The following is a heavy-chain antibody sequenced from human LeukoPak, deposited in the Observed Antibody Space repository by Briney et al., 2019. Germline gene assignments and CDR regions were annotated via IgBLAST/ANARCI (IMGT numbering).Heavy chain of an antibody. Sequence: PGGSLRLSCAASGFTFSNFGMHWVRQAPGKGLEWVAFIRYDESNKYYADSVKGRFTISRDNSKNTLYLQMNSLRAEDTAVYYCAKDSGWYCSSTSCLGYFDYWGQGTLVSVS. J-gene: IGHJ4*02. CDR3: AKDSGWYCSSTSCLGYFDY. CDR2: IRYDESNK. CDR1: GFTFSNFG. V-gene: IGHV3-30*02. D-gene: IGHD2-2*01.